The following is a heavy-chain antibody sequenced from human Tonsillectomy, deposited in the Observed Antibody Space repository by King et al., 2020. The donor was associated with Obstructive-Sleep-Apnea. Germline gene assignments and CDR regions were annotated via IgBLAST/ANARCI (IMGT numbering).Heavy chain of an antibody. D-gene: IGHD2-21*02. CDR2: ISSSSSTI. Sequence: VQLVESGGGLVQPGGSLRLSCAASGFTFSSYSMNWVRQAPGKGLEWVSYISSSSSTIYYADSVKGRFTISRDNAKNSLYLQMNSLRAEDTAVYYCARDPLVLCGGDCYPPNFDYWGQGTLVTVSS. V-gene: IGHV3-48*04. CDR1: GFTFSSYS. J-gene: IGHJ4*02. CDR3: ARDPLVLCGGDCYPPNFDY.